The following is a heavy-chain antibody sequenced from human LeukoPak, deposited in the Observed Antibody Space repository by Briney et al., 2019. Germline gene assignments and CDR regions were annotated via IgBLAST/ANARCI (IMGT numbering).Heavy chain of an antibody. D-gene: IGHD2-15*01. V-gene: IGHV3-23*01. Sequence: GGSLRLSCAASGFTFSSYGMSWVRQAPGKGLEWVSAISGSGGSTYYADSVKGRFTISRDNSKNTLYLQMNSLRAEDTAVYYCAKVGDCSGGSCYVYFDYWGQGTLVTVSS. CDR3: AKVGDCSGGSCYVYFDY. J-gene: IGHJ4*02. CDR2: ISGSGGST. CDR1: GFTFSSYG.